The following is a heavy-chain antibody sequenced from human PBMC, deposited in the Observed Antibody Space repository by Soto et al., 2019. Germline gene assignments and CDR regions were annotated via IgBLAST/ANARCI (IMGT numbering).Heavy chain of an antibody. D-gene: IGHD3-10*01. CDR3: AWGQIWFGVLYYYYGMDV. V-gene: IGHV3-11*05. CDR2: ISSSSSYT. J-gene: IGHJ6*02. Sequence: QVQLVESGGGLVKPGGSLRLSCAASGCTFSNYYMSWILQAPGKGLEWVSYISSSSSYTNYADSVKGRFTISRDNAKNSLYLQMNSLRAEDTAVYYCAWGQIWFGVLYYYYGMDVWGQGTTVTVSS. CDR1: GCTFSNYY.